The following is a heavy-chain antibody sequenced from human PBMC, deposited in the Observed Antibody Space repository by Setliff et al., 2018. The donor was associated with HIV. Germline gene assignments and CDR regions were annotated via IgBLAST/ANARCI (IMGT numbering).Heavy chain of an antibody. CDR3: ARQIETYYYASSGYPAYFDY. J-gene: IGHJ4*02. Sequence: SETLSLTCAVSGYAISSSGYYWGWIRQPPGKGLEWIGSIYHSGSTYYNPSLKSRVTLSVDTSKNQFSPKLSSVTAADTAMYYCARQIETYYYASSGYPAYFDYWGQGTLVTVS. V-gene: IGHV4-38-2*01. CDR2: IYHSGST. CDR1: GYAISSSGYY. D-gene: IGHD3-22*01.